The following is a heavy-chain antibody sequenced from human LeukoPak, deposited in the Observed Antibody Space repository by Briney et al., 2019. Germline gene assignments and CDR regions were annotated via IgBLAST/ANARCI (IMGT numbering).Heavy chain of an antibody. V-gene: IGHV1-69*05. Sequence: GASVKVSCKASGYTFTSYGISWVRQAPGQGLEWMGRIIPIFGTANYAQKFQGRVTITTDESTSTAYMELSSLRSEDTAVYYCARGQMTTVTRYYFDYWGQGTLVTVSS. D-gene: IGHD4-11*01. CDR3: ARGQMTTVTRYYFDY. J-gene: IGHJ4*02. CDR2: IIPIFGTA. CDR1: GYTFTSYG.